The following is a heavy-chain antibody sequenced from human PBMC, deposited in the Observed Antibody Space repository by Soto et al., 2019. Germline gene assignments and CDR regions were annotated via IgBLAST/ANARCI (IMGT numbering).Heavy chain of an antibody. CDR2: ISGSGGST. CDR1: GFTFSSYA. D-gene: IGHD7-27*01. CDR3: EKDSGPTIGRFDP. J-gene: IGHJ5*02. V-gene: IGHV3-23*01. Sequence: GGSLRLSCAASGFTFSSYAMSWVRQAPGKGLEWVSAISGSGGSTYYADSVKGRFTISRDNSKNTLYLQMNSLRAEDKAVYYCEKDSGPTIGRFDPWGQGTLVTVSS.